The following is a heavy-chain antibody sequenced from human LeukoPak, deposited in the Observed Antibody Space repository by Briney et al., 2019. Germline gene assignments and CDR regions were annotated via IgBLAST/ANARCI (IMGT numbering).Heavy chain of an antibody. V-gene: IGHV1-2*06. D-gene: IGHD1-26*01. CDR3: ASSILVGTWFDP. CDR1: GYTFTGDY. Sequence: ASVKVSCKASGYTFTGDYMHWVRQAPGQGLEWMGRINPNSGGTNYAQKFQGRVTMTRDTSISTVYMELSRLRSDDTAVYYCASSILVGTWFDPWGQGTLVTVSS. J-gene: IGHJ5*02. CDR2: INPNSGGT.